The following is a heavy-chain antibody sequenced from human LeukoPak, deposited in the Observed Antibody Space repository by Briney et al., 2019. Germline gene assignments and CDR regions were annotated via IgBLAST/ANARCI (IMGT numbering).Heavy chain of an antibody. D-gene: IGHD2-21*01. J-gene: IGHJ4*02. CDR3: ARVIVAESDY. V-gene: IGHV1-18*04. CDR1: GYTFTGYY. Sequence: ASVKVSCKASGYTFTGYYMHWVRQAPGQGLEWMGWISAYNGNTNYAQKLQGRVTMTTDTSTSTAYMELRSLRSDDTAVYYCARVIVAESDYWGQGTLVTVSS. CDR2: ISAYNGNT.